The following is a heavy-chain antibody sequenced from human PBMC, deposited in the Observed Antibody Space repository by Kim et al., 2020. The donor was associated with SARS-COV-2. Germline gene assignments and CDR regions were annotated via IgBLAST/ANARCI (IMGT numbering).Heavy chain of an antibody. CDR2: ISSSSSTI. J-gene: IGHJ6*02. CDR1: GFTFSSYS. CDR3: ARVIRQWAYYYGMDV. D-gene: IGHD6-19*01. V-gene: IGHV3-48*02. Sequence: GGSLRLSCAASGFTFSSYSMNWVRQAPGKGLEWVSYISSSSSTIYYADSVKGRFTISRDNAKNSLYLQMNSLRDEDTAVYYCARVIRQWAYYYGMDVWGQGTTVTVSS.